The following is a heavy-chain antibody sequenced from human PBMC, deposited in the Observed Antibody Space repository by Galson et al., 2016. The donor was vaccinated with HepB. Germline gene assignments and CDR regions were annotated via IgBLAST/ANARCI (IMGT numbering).Heavy chain of an antibody. D-gene: IGHD3-3*01. CDR2: IYYSGST. V-gene: IGHV4-59*01. CDR3: AGAPKYDFWSGYRCLDP. J-gene: IGHJ5*02. Sequence: LSLTCTVSGGSISSYYWSWIRQPPGKGLEWIGYIYYSGSTNYNPSLKSRVTILVDTSKNQFSLKLRSVTAADTAVYYCAGAPKYDFWSGYRCLDPCGQGTLVTVSS. CDR1: GGSISSYY.